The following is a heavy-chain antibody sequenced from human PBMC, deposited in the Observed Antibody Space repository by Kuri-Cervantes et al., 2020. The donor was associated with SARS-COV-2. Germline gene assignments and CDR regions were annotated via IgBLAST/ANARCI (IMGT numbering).Heavy chain of an antibody. CDR3: ATNLHLIWFGELTDAFDI. J-gene: IGHJ3*02. CDR1: GGSISSYY. V-gene: IGHV4-4*07. Sequence: SETLSLTCTVSGGSISSYYWSWIRQPAGKGLEWIGRIYTSGSTNYNPSLKSRVTMSVDTSKNQFSLKLSSVTAADTAVYYCATNLHLIWFGELTDAFDIWGQGTMVTVSS. D-gene: IGHD3-10*01. CDR2: IYTSGST.